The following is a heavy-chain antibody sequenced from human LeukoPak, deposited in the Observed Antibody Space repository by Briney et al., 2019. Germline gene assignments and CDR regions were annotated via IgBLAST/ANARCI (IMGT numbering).Heavy chain of an antibody. CDR2: INHSGST. V-gene: IGHV4-34*01. Sequence: SETLSLTCAVYGGSFSGYYWSWIRQPPGKGLEWIGEINHSGSTNYNPSLKSRVTISVDTSKNQFSLKLSSVTAADTAVYYCASHRDSHLQVWGQGTLVTVSS. CDR1: GGSFSGYY. D-gene: IGHD3-22*01. CDR3: ASHRDSHLQV. J-gene: IGHJ4*02.